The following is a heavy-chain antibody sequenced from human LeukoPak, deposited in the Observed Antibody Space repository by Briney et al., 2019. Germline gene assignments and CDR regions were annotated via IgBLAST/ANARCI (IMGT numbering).Heavy chain of an antibody. V-gene: IGHV3-23*01. CDR2: LRGNGSST. D-gene: IGHD3-22*01. Sequence: GGSLRLSCAASGFTFSAYAMSWVRQAPGKGLEWISGLRGNGSSTSYADSVKGRFTISRDNSKNRLYLQMNSLRAADTAVYYCAKGLYYYDSSGYLTFDFWGQGTVVTVSS. J-gene: IGHJ4*02. CDR1: GFTFSAYA. CDR3: AKGLYYYDSSGYLTFDF.